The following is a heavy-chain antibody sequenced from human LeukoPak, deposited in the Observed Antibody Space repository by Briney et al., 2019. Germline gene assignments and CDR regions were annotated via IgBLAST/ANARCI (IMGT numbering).Heavy chain of an antibody. CDR1: GFTFSSYA. D-gene: IGHD2-2*03. J-gene: IGHJ4*02. V-gene: IGHV3-23*01. CDR3: AKDRMDPVNY. CDR2: IRASGGTA. Sequence: GGSLRLSCSASGFTFSSYAMSWVRQAPGKGLEWVSAIRASGGTAYYAGSVKGRFTISGDNSKNTLYLQMNSLRAEDTALYYCAKDRMDPVNYWGQGTLVTVSS.